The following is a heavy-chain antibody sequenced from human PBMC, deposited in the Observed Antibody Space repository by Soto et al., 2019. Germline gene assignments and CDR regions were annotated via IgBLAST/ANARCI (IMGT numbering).Heavy chain of an antibody. V-gene: IGHV4-59*08. CDR1: GGSISSYY. D-gene: IGHD6-19*01. CDR3: ARLISIAVDSDAFDI. Sequence: PSETLSLTCTVSGGSISSYYWSWIRQPPGKGLEWIGYIYYSGSTNYNPSLKSRVTISVDTSKNQFSLKLSSVTAADTAVYYCARLISIAVDSDAFDIWGQGTMVTV. J-gene: IGHJ3*02. CDR2: IYYSGST.